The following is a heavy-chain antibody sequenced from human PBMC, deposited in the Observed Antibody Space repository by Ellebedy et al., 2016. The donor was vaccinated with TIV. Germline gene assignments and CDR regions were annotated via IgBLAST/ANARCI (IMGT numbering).Heavy chain of an antibody. CDR3: ARVYSSSSWGFDY. D-gene: IGHD6-6*01. CDR1: GFSLTTTGMS. Sequence: SGPTLVKPTQTLTLTCTFSGFSLTTTGMSVNWIRQPPGKDLEWLARIDWDDDKKYTTSLRTRLTISKDTSKNQVVLSMSNMDPVDTATYYCARVYSSSSWGFDYWGQGTLVTVSS. CDR2: IDWDDDK. J-gene: IGHJ4*02. V-gene: IGHV2-70*11.